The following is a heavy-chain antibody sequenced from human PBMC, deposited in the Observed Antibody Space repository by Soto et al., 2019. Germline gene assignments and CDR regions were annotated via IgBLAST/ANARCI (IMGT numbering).Heavy chain of an antibody. D-gene: IGHD6-19*01. J-gene: IGHJ4*02. CDR1: GFTFSNAW. CDR3: TADPGIAVAGTGDY. V-gene: IGHV3-15*01. Sequence: EVQLVESGGGLVKPGGSLRLSCAASGFTFSNAWMSWVRQAPGKGLEWVGRIKSKTDGGTTDYAAPVKGRFTISRDDSKNTLYLQMNSLKTEDTAVYYCTADPGIAVAGTGDYWGQGTLVTVSS. CDR2: IKSKTDGGTT.